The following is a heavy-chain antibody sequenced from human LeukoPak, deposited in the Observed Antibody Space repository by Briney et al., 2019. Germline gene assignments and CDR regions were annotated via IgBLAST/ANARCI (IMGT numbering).Heavy chain of an antibody. Sequence: AGGSLRLSCAASGFTVSSNYMSWVRQAPGKGLEWVSVIYSGGSTYYADSVKGRFTISRDNSKNTVYLQMNILRVEDTAIYYCARGQELDDGVFDSWGQGTLVTVSS. D-gene: IGHD1-1*01. V-gene: IGHV3-66*01. J-gene: IGHJ4*02. CDR1: GFTVSSNY. CDR3: ARGQELDDGVFDS. CDR2: IYSGGST.